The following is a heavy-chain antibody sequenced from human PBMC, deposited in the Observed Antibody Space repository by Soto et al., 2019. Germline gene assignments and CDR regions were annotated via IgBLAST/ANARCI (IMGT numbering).Heavy chain of an antibody. D-gene: IGHD2-2*01. CDR2: ISSGSSTI. J-gene: IGHJ6*02. V-gene: IGHV3-48*01. Sequence: PGGSLRLSCAASGLTFSSYSMNWVRQAPGRGLGWVSYISSGSSTIYYADSVKGRFTISRDKAKNSLYLQMNSLRAEDTAVYYCARDYVGAYCSSTSCYSDYYYGMDVWGQGTTVTVSS. CDR1: GLTFSSYS. CDR3: ARDYVGAYCSSTSCYSDYYYGMDV.